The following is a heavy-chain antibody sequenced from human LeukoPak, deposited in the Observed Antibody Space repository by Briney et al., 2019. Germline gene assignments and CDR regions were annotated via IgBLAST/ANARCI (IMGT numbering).Heavy chain of an antibody. CDR2: MNPNSGNT. CDR3: ARTSRYCSSTSCYLKYYYYYMDV. J-gene: IGHJ6*03. V-gene: IGHV1-8*03. Sequence: ASVKVSCKASGYTFTSYDINWVRQATGQGLEWMGWMNPNSGNTGYAQKFQGRVTITRNTSISTAYMELSSLRSEDTAVYYCARTSRYCSSTSCYLKYYYYYMDVWGKGTTVTVSS. CDR1: GYTFTSYD. D-gene: IGHD2-2*01.